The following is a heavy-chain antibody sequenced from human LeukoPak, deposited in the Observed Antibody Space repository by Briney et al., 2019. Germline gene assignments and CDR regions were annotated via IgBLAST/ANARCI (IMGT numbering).Heavy chain of an antibody. Sequence: SETLSLTCTVSGGSISSSSYYWGWLRQPPGKGLEWIGSIYYSGSTYYNPFLKSRVTISVDTSKNQFSLKLSSVTAADTAVYYCARALSSGWHTEYFQHWGQGTLVTVSS. CDR1: GGSISSSSYY. CDR2: IYYSGST. J-gene: IGHJ1*01. V-gene: IGHV4-39*01. D-gene: IGHD6-19*01. CDR3: ARALSSGWHTEYFQH.